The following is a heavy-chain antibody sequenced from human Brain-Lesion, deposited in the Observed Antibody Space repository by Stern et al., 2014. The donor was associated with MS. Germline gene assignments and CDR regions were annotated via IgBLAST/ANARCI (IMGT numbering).Heavy chain of an antibody. Sequence: VQLVESAPGLVKPSQTLSLSCTVSGGSISSGGYYWSWIRQPAGKGLEWIGRIFNSGSPSYTPPLKSRVPISIDTSKNQFSLRLNPMTAADTAVYYCARGRVVPGFQYYATDVWGQGTTVIVSS. CDR2: IFNSGSP. V-gene: IGHV4-61*02. CDR3: ARGRVVPGFQYYATDV. CDR1: GGSISSGGYY. J-gene: IGHJ6*02. D-gene: IGHD2-2*01.